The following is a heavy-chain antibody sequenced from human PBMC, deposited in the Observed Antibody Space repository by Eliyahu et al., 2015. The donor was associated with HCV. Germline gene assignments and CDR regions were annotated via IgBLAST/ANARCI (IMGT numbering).Heavy chain of an antibody. D-gene: IGHD2-21*01. CDR1: GFIFSNYW. Sequence: EVQLVESGGGLVQPGGSLRLSCAASGFIFSNYWMHWVRQAPGKGLVWVSNIDSHGTSTSYADSVKGRVSISRDNAKNTLYLQINSLRAEDTAVYYCTRDGRGWGWGDDAFDIWGQGTMVTVSS. CDR3: TRDGRGWGWGDDAFDI. CDR2: IDSHGTST. V-gene: IGHV3-74*01. J-gene: IGHJ3*02.